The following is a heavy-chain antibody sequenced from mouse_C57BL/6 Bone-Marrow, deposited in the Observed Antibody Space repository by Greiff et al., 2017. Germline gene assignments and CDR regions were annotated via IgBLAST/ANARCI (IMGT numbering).Heavy chain of an antibody. V-gene: IGHV5-17*01. CDR1: GFTFSDYG. CDR3: ARRKDYYAMDY. CDR2: ISSGSSTI. J-gene: IGHJ4*01. Sequence: EVHLVESGGGLVKPGGSLKLSCAASGFTFSDYGMHWVRQAPEKGLEWVAYISSGSSTIYDADTVQGRFTISRDNAKNTLFLQMTNLRSEDTAMYYCARRKDYYAMDYWGQGTSVTVSS.